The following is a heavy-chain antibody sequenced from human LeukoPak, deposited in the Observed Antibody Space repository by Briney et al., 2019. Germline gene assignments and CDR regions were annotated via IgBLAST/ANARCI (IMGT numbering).Heavy chain of an antibody. CDR1: GYTFTSYD. CDR2: MNPNSGNT. CDR3: ARGGLRYFDWLLYPSFYYYYYYMDV. D-gene: IGHD3-9*01. Sequence: GASVKVSCKASGYTFTSYDINWVRQATGQGLEWMGWMNPNSGNTGYAQKFQGRVTMTRNTSISTAYMELSSLRSEDTAVYYCARGGLRYFDWLLYPSFYYYYYYMDVWGKGATVTISS. V-gene: IGHV1-8*01. J-gene: IGHJ6*03.